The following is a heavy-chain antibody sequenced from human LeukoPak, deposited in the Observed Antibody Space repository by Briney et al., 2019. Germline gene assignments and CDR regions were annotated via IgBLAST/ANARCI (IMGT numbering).Heavy chain of an antibody. Sequence: PGGSLRLFCAASGFTFSDYYMSWIRQARGKGLEWVSCISISGSTTYYADCVKDRFTISRDNAKNSLHLQMNSLRAEDTAVYYCVRERHAFDIWGQGTVDTVSS. CDR2: ISISGSTT. J-gene: IGHJ3*02. CDR1: GFTFSDYY. V-gene: IGHV3-11*01. CDR3: VRERHAFDI.